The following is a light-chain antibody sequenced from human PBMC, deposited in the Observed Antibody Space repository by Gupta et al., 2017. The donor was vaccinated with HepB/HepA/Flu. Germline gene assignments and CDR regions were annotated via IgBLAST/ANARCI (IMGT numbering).Light chain of an antibody. J-gene: IGKJ2*01. CDR1: QSVSSNY. Sequence: EIVLTQSPGTLSLSPGERATLSCRASQSVSSNYLAWYQQKPGQAPRLLISSASTRATGIPDRFSGSGSGTDFTLTISRLEPEDFAVYYCQQDCSSSYTFGQGTKMEIK. CDR3: QQDCSSSYT. V-gene: IGKV3-20*01. CDR2: SAS.